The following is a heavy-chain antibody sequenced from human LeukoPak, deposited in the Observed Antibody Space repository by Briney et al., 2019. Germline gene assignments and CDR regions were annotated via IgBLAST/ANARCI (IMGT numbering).Heavy chain of an antibody. CDR3: ASHSGGYAY. CDR2: IYYSGGT. J-gene: IGHJ4*02. Sequence: SQTLSLTCAVSGGSVSSGGYSWSWIRQPPGKGLEWIGYIYYSGGTYYSPSLKRRLTISVDTSKNQFSLKLSSVTAADTAVYYCASHSGGYAYWGQGTLVTVSS. V-gene: IGHV4-30-4*07. CDR1: GGSVSSGGYS. D-gene: IGHD5-12*01.